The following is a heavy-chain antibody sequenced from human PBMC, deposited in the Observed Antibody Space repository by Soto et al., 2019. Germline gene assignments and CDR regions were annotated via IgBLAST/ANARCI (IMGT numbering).Heavy chain of an antibody. Sequence: QVQLVQSGAEVKKPGASVKVSCKASGYTFTSYGISWVRQAPGQGLEWMGWISAYNGNTNYPQKLEGRVTRITNTSTSTTYMELKRLRTDDTAVYYCARDYYYYDSSGYYSINWFDPWGQGTLVTVSS. CDR2: ISAYNGNT. D-gene: IGHD3-22*01. CDR3: ARDYYYYDSSGYYSINWFDP. CDR1: GYTFTSYG. J-gene: IGHJ5*02. V-gene: IGHV1-18*01.